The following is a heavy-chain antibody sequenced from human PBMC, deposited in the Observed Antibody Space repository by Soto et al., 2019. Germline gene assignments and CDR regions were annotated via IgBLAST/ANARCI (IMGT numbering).Heavy chain of an antibody. CDR3: ARDPDYGDYWGYFFDS. J-gene: IGHJ4*02. V-gene: IGHV1-2*02. Sequence: ASVKVSCKTSGYTFAAYYIHWIRQAPGQGLEWMGWINPTSGGTVYAQDFQDRVTMTRDTSISTAYMELRRLNSDDTAVYYCARDPDYGDYWGYFFDSWGQGTPVTVSS. CDR1: GYTFAAYY. D-gene: IGHD4-17*01. CDR2: INPTSGGT.